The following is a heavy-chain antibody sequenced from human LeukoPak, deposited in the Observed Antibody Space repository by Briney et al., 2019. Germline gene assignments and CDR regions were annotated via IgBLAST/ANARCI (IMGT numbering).Heavy chain of an antibody. J-gene: IGHJ4*02. CDR2: IYYSGRT. V-gene: IGHV4-59*01. Sequence: SETLSLTCTVSGDSISSYYWSWIRQPPGKGLEWIGYIYYSGRTNYNPPLKSRVTISVDTSKNQFSLTLSSVTAADTAVYYCARGQKYRNGYTVTELGSGYFDYWGQGTLVTVSS. CDR3: ARGQKYRNGYTVTELGSGYFDY. D-gene: IGHD5-18*01. CDR1: GDSISSYY.